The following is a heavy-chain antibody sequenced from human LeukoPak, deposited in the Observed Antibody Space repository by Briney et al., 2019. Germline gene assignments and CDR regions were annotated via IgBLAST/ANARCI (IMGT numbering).Heavy chain of an antibody. CDR2: IYYSGST. CDR3: ARFPSPPRVNPYSSSIGRTLGFDY. V-gene: IGHV4-59*12. CDR1: GGSISSYY. D-gene: IGHD6-13*01. J-gene: IGHJ4*02. Sequence: SETLSLTCTVSGGSISSYYWSWIRQPPGKGLEWIGYIYYSGSTNYNPSLKSRVTISVDTSKNQFSLKLSSVTAADTAVYYCARFPSPPRVNPYSSSIGRTLGFDYWGQGTLVTVSS.